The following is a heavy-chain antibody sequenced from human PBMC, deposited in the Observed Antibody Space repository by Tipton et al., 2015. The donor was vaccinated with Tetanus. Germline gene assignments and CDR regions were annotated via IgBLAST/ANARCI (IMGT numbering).Heavy chain of an antibody. CDR1: GASISNSSSY. J-gene: IGHJ4*02. V-gene: IGHV4-39*01. CDR2: IYFSGST. D-gene: IGHD3-22*01. CDR3: AKLFRVRARGITMVVVVPPGYFDY. Sequence: TLSLTCTVSGASISNSSSYWGWIRQSPGKGLEWIGNIYFSGSTYYNPSLKSRVTISVDTSKNQFSLRLNSVTAADTAVYYCAKLFRVRARGITMVVVVPPGYFDYWGQGTLVTVS.